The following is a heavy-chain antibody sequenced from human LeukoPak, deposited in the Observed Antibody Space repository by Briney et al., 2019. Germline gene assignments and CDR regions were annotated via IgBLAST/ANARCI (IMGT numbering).Heavy chain of an antibody. J-gene: IGHJ1*01. V-gene: IGHV3-11*04. D-gene: IGHD3-22*01. CDR3: ARDSAVYYDSSGYYRAEYFQH. CDR1: GFTFSDYY. Sequence: GGSLRLSCAASGFTFSDYYMSWIRQAPGKGLEWVSYISSSSSTIYYADSVKGRFTISRDNAKNSLYLQMNSLRDEDTAVYYCARDSAVYYDSSGYYRAEYFQHWGQGTLVTVSS. CDR2: ISSSSSTI.